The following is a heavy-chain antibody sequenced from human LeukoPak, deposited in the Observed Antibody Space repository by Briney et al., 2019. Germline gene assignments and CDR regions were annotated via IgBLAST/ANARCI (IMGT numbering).Heavy chain of an antibody. D-gene: IGHD1-7*01. J-gene: IGHJ3*02. V-gene: IGHV3-15*01. CDR3: TKDRGITGTTADIDI. CDR2: IKSKTDGGTT. Sequence: GGSLRLSCAASGFTFSNAWMSWVRQAPGKGLEWVGRIKSKTDGGTTDYAAPVKGRFIISRDDSKNTLYLQMNSLKTEDTAVYYRTKDRGITGTTADIDIWGQGTMVTVSS. CDR1: GFTFSNAW.